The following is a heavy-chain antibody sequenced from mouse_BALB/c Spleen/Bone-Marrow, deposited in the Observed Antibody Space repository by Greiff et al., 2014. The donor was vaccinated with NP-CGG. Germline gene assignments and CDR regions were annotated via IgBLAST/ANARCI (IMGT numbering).Heavy chain of an antibody. CDR3: AGDISWYFDV. CDR1: GFTFTDYY. Sequence: EVMLVESGGGLVQPGGSLRLSCAPSGFTFTDYYMRWVRQPPGKALEWLGFIRTKANGYTTEYSASVKGRSTISRDNSQSILYLQMNTLRAEDSATYYCAGDISWYFDVWGAGTTVTVSS. J-gene: IGHJ1*01. V-gene: IGHV7-3*02. CDR2: IRTKANGYTT.